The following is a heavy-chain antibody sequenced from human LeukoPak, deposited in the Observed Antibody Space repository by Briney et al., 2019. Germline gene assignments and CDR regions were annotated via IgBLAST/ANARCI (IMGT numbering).Heavy chain of an antibody. V-gene: IGHV4-4*07. CDR2: IYTSGST. J-gene: IGHJ5*02. CDR1: GGSISSYY. D-gene: IGHD3-3*01. Sequence: SETLSLTCTVSGGSISSYYWSWIRQPAGKGLEWIGRIYTSGSTNYNPSLKSRVTISVDTSKNQFSLKLSSVTAADTAVYYCARDNYDFWSGYYTAAGHGWFDPWGQGTLVTVSS. CDR3: ARDNYDFWSGYYTAAGHGWFDP.